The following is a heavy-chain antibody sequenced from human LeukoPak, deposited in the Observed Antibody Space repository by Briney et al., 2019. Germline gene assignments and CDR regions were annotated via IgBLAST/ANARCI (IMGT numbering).Heavy chain of an antibody. CDR3: ARDLVPAAIYERNWFDP. D-gene: IGHD2-2*02. J-gene: IGHJ5*02. CDR1: GFTFSSYS. Sequence: PGGSLRLSCAATGFTFSSYSMNWVRQAPGKGLEWISSISSSSSYIYYADSVKGRFTISRDNAKNSLYLQMNSLRAEDTVVYYCARDLVPAAIYERNWFDPWGQGTLVTVSS. CDR2: ISSSSSYI. V-gene: IGHV3-21*01.